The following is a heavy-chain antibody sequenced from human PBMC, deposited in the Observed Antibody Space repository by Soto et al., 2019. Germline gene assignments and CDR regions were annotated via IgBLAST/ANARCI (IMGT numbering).Heavy chain of an antibody. V-gene: IGHV1-18*01. CDR3: ARGRYGDY. J-gene: IGHJ4*02. CDR1: GYAFTTHG. CDR2: ISAHNGNT. Sequence: QVHLVQSGAEVKKPGASVKVSCQGSGYAFTTHGITLVRQAPGQGLEWMGWISAHNGNTNYGQKLQGRVTLTRDTSTSTAYLELTSLRYDDTAVYYCARGRYGDYWGQGALVTVSS. D-gene: IGHD1-1*01.